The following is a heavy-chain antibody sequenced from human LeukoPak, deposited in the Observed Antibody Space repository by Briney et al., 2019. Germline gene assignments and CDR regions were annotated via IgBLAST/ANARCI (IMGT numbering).Heavy chain of an antibody. J-gene: IGHJ4*02. V-gene: IGHV4-30-4*01. CDR1: NDSISSGDYY. CDR3: VREILYCSGGSCYRGPFDI. Sequence: SETLSLTCTVSNDSISSGDYYWNWIRQPPGKGLEWIGYIFHRGGTSYNPSLKSRILFSVDTSQNQFSLKLNSVTAADTAVYYCVREILYCSGGSCYRGPFDIWGQGTLVTVSA. CDR2: IFHRGGT. D-gene: IGHD2-15*01.